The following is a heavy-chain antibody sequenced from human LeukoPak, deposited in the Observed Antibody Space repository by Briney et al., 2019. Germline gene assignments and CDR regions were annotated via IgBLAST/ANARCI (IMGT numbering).Heavy chain of an antibody. J-gene: IGHJ4*02. Sequence: VASVKVSCKASGYTFTSYAMHWVRQAPGQRLEWMGWINAGNGNTKYSQKFQGRVTITRDTSASTAYMELRSLRSDDTAVYYCARASGPQPTDYWGQGTLVTVSS. D-gene: IGHD6-13*01. CDR1: GYTFTSYA. V-gene: IGHV1-3*01. CDR2: INAGNGNT. CDR3: ARASGPQPTDY.